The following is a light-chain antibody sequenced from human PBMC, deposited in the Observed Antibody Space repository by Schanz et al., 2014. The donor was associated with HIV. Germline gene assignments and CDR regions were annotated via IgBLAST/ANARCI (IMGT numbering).Light chain of an antibody. J-gene: IGKJ4*01. CDR1: QSVSSSY. V-gene: IGKV3-20*01. CDR2: GAS. Sequence: EIVMTQSPGTLSLSPGERATLSCRASQSVSSSYLAWYQQKPGQAPRLLIYGASTRATGIPDRFSGRGSGTDFTLTISRLEPEDFAVYYCQYYGSASLTFGGGTMVEIK. CDR3: QYYGSASLT.